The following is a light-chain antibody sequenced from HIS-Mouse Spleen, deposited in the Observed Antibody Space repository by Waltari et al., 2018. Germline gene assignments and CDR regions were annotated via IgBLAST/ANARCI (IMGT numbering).Light chain of an antibody. CDR1: SSDLGGYNY. CDR2: EVS. J-gene: IGLJ1*01. Sequence: QSALTQPPSASGSPGQSVTISCTGTSSDLGGYNYVSWYQHHPDTAPKLMIYEVSKRPSGVPDRFSGSKSSNTASLTVSGLQAEDEADYYCSSYAGSNNYVFGTGTKVTVL. CDR3: SSYAGSNNYV. V-gene: IGLV2-8*01.